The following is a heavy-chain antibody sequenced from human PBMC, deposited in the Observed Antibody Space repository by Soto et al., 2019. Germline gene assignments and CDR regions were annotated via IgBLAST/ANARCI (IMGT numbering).Heavy chain of an antibody. J-gene: IGHJ4*02. D-gene: IGHD7-27*01. Sequence: QITLKESGPTPVKPTQTLTLTCSFSGFSLSTSGVGVGWIRQPPGKALEWLALIYWDDDKRYSPSLKSRLTITKDTSKNQVVLTMTNMDPVDTATYYCAQRSNWGSFDYWGQGTLVTVSS. CDR3: AQRSNWGSFDY. CDR2: IYWDDDK. V-gene: IGHV2-5*02. CDR1: GFSLSTSGVG.